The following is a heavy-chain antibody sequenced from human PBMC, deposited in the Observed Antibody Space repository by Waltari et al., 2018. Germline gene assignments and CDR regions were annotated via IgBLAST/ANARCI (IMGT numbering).Heavy chain of an antibody. V-gene: IGHV4-34*01. Sequence: QVQLQQWGAGLLKPSETLSLTCAVYGGSFSGYYWSWIRQPPGKGLEWIGEINQSGSTNYNPSLKSRVTISVDTSKNQFSLKLSSVTAADTAVYYCARVYSYGPKVPPWGQGTLVTVSS. J-gene: IGHJ5*02. CDR3: ARVYSYGPKVPP. CDR2: INQSGST. D-gene: IGHD5-18*01. CDR1: GGSFSGYY.